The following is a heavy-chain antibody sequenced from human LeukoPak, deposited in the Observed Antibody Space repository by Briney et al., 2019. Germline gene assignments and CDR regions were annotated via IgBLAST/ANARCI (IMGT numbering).Heavy chain of an antibody. CDR1: GFTFSSYW. Sequence: GGSLRLSCAASGFTFSSYWMSWVRQAPGKGLEWVANIKQDGSEKYYVDSVKGRFTISRDNAKNTLYLQMNSLRAEDTAVYYCARGGGGYYYYYGMDVWGQGTTVTVSS. CDR2: IKQDGSEK. D-gene: IGHD3-16*01. J-gene: IGHJ6*02. V-gene: IGHV3-7*01. CDR3: ARGGGGYYYYYGMDV.